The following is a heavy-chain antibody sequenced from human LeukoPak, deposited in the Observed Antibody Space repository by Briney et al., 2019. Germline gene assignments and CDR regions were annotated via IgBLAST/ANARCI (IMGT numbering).Heavy chain of an antibody. CDR3: ARGISGGVVIYHLPAHKYYFDY. CDR2: FYYSGSI. D-gene: IGHD3-3*01. J-gene: IGHJ4*02. Sequence: SETLSLTCSVSGGSINSKNHYWGWVRLPPGKGLEWIGSFYYSGSIYSNPSLKSRFTISLDTSKNQFSLKLSSVTAADTAVYYCARGISGGVVIYHLPAHKYYFDYWGQGTLVTVSS. CDR1: GGSINSKNHY. V-gene: IGHV4-39*07.